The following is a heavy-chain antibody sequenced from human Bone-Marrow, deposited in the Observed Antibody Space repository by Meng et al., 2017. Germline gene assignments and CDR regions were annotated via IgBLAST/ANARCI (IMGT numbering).Heavy chain of an antibody. CDR2: IYYSGST. CDR1: GGSISSGGYY. V-gene: IGHV4-31*03. CDR3: ARGKYGDYFYYYYYGMDV. Sequence: SETLSLTCTVSGGSISSGGYYWSWIRQHPGKGLEWIGYIYYSGSTYYNPSLKSRVTISVDTSKNQFSLKLSSVTAADTAVYYCARGKYGDYFYYYYYGMDVWGQGTTVTVSS. J-gene: IGHJ6*02. D-gene: IGHD4-17*01.